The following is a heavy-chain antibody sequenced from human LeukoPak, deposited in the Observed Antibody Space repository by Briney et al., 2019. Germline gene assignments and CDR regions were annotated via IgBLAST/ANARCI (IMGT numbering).Heavy chain of an antibody. V-gene: IGHV3-7*01. CDR3: ARFDSSGYYYFDY. Sequence: PGGSLRLSCAASGFTFSSYWMSWVRQAPGKGLEWVSNIKQEGSEKYYVDSVKGRFTISRDNAKNSLYLQMNSLRAEDTAVYYCARFDSSGYYYFDYWGQGTLVAVSS. CDR1: GFTFSSYW. CDR2: IKQEGSEK. J-gene: IGHJ4*02. D-gene: IGHD3-22*01.